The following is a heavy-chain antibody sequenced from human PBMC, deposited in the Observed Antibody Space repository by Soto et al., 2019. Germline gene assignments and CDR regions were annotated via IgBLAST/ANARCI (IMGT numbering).Heavy chain of an antibody. V-gene: IGHV3-21*01. CDR2: ISSSSSYI. D-gene: IGHD1-26*01. J-gene: IGHJ6*02. CDR1: GFTFSSYS. CDR3: ARDRIESYYYYGMDV. Sequence: PGGSLRLSCAASGFTFSSYSMNWVRQAPGKGLEWASSISSSSSYIYYADSVKGRFTISRDNAKNSLYLQMNSLRAEDTAVYYCARDRIESYYYYGMDVWGQGTTVTVSS.